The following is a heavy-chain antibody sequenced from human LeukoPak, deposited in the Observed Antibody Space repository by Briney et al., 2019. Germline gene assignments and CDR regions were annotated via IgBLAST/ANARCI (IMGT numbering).Heavy chain of an antibody. CDR2: IKQDETEK. V-gene: IGHV3-7*01. CDR3: ARDGRENYYYDSSGYYIDY. D-gene: IGHD3-22*01. CDR1: GFTFSNYW. Sequence: PGGSLRLSCAASGFTFSNYWMTWVRQAPGKGLEWVANIKQDETEKYYVDSVKGRFTISRDNAKNSLFLQMNSLRAEDTAVYYCARDGRENYYYDSSGYYIDYWGQGTLVTVSS. J-gene: IGHJ4*02.